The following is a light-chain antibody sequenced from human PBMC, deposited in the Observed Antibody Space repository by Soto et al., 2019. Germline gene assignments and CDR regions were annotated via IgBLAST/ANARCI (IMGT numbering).Light chain of an antibody. CDR2: AAS. CDR3: HQSYSSLSIT. Sequence: IHMTHSPSSLSASVCDRVTITSQSSQSISSYLNWYQQKPGKAPKLLIYAASSLQSGVPSRCSGSGSGTDFSLTISSLLPDDLSTSYYHQSYSSLSITFGRRT. V-gene: IGKV1-39*01. J-gene: IGKJ5*01. CDR1: QSISSY.